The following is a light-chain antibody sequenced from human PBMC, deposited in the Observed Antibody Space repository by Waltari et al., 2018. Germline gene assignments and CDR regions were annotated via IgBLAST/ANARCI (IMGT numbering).Light chain of an antibody. Sequence: DIQLTQSPSSLSASIGDRVIITGQASQDIRHYLNWYQQKPGKAPNLLIYDASTLETGVPSRFSANGSGTDFNFTISSLQPEDFATYYCHQFHALPRTFGPGTRVDLK. CDR2: DAS. J-gene: IGKJ3*01. CDR3: HQFHALPRT. CDR1: QDIRHY. V-gene: IGKV1-33*01.